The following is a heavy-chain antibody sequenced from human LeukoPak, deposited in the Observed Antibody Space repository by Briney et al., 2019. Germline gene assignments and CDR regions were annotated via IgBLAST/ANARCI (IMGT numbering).Heavy chain of an antibody. D-gene: IGHD4-17*01. CDR2: ISSGSDYT. V-gene: IGHV3-11*06. CDR1: GFTLSDYY. J-gene: IGHJ3*02. Sequence: GVSLRLSCVVSGFTLSDYYMSCIRPAPGKGLEWVSYISSGSDYTNYVDSVKGRFTISRDNAKNSLYLQMNSLRAEDTAVYYCARTRYCDSFTCSPYAFAIWGQGTTVTVSS. CDR3: ARTRYCDSFTCSPYAFAI.